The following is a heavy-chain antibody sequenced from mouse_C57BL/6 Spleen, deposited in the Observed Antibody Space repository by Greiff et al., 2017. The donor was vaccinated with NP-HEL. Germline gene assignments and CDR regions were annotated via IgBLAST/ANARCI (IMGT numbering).Heavy chain of an antibody. CDR1: GYTFTDYY. J-gene: IGHJ1*03. CDR3: ARTGSNYGYFDV. D-gene: IGHD2-5*01. Sequence: VQLQQSGAELVRPGASVKLSCKASGYTFTDYYINWVKQRPGQGLEWIARIYPGSGNTYYNEKFKGKATLTAEKSSSTAYMQLSSLTSEDSAVYFCARTGSNYGYFDVWGTGTTVTVSS. CDR2: IYPGSGNT. V-gene: IGHV1-76*01.